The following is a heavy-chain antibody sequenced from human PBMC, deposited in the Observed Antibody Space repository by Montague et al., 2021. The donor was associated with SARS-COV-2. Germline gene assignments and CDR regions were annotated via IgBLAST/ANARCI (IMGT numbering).Heavy chain of an antibody. CDR2: MHYSGST. CDR3: ARDFDY. CDR1: GGSISSYY. J-gene: IGHJ4*02. Sequence: SETLSLTCTVSGGSISSYYWSWIRQPPGKGLEWIGYMHYSGSTNYNPSLKSRVTLSVDTSKTQFSLKLRSVTAADTAVYSCARDFDYWGQGTLVTVSS. V-gene: IGHV4-59*13.